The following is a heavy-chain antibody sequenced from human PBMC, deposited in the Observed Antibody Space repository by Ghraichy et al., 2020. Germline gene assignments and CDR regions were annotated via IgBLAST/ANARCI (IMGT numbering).Heavy chain of an antibody. V-gene: IGHV3-11*01. CDR2: ISSSGSTI. J-gene: IGHJ3*02. CDR3: ARGYEYYDSSGYYYWDLDAFDI. D-gene: IGHD3-22*01. Sequence: GGSLRLSCAASGFTFSDYYMSWIRQAPGKGLEWVSYISSSGSTIYYADSVKGRLTISRDNAKNSLYLQMNSLRAEDTAVYYCARGYEYYDSSGYYYWDLDAFDIWGQGTMVTVSS. CDR1: GFTFSDYY.